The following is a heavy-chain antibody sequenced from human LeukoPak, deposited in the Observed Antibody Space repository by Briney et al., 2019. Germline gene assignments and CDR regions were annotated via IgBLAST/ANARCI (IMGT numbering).Heavy chain of an antibody. Sequence: GESLKISCQGSGYSFTTYWIGWVRQMPGKGLEWMGILYPGDSDTRYSPPFQGQVTVSVDKSVSTAYLQWSSLRAADTAIYYCARRPTNGQYYFDEWGQGTLVAVPS. CDR1: GYSFTTYW. D-gene: IGHD2-8*01. CDR2: LYPGDSDT. J-gene: IGHJ4*02. V-gene: IGHV5-51*01. CDR3: ARRPTNGQYYFDE.